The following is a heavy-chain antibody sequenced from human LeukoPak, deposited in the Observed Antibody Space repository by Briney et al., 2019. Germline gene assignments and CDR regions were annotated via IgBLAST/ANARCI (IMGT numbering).Heavy chain of an antibody. D-gene: IGHD1-26*01. V-gene: IGHV1-2*02. CDR2: INPNSGGT. Sequence: ASVKVSCKASGYTLSGYYMHWVRQAPGQGLEWMGWINPNSGGTNYAQKFQGRVTMTRDTSISTAYMELSRLRADDTAVYYCARSRELLPDYWGQGTLVTVSS. CDR1: GYTLSGYY. J-gene: IGHJ4*02. CDR3: ARSRELLPDY.